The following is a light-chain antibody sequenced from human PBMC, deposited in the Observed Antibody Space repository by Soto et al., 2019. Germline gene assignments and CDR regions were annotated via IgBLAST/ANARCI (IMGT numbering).Light chain of an antibody. J-gene: IGKJ4*01. CDR3: QQYYKGRPPVT. CDR2: GAS. CDR1: QSVSTN. V-gene: IGKV3-15*01. Sequence: DIVLTQSPATLSVSPGERATLSCRASQSVSTNLAWYQHKLGQAPRLLIYGASTRVTGIPARFSGSGSGTDFTLTISYLKSEDFGIYYCQQYYKGRPPVTFGGGTKVES.